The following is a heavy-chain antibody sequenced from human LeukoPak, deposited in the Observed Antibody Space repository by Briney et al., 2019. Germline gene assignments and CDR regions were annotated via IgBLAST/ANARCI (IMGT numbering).Heavy chain of an antibody. J-gene: IGHJ5*02. V-gene: IGHV3-64D*06. D-gene: IGHD5-12*01. CDR3: VKDLWYIVATRRVDWFDP. CDR1: GFTFSSYA. CDR2: ISSNGGST. Sequence: PGGSLRLSCSASGFTFSSYAMHWVRQAPGKGLECVSAISSNGGSTYYADSVKGRFTISRDNSKNTLYLQMSSLRAEDTAVYYCVKDLWYIVATRRVDWFDPWGQGTLVTVSS.